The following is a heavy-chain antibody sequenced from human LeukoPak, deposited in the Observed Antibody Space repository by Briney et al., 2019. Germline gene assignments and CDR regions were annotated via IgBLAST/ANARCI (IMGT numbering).Heavy chain of an antibody. Sequence: ASVTVSFKASGYTFTSYGISWVRQAPGQGLEWMGWISAYNGNTNYAQKLQGRVTMTTDTSTSTAYMELRSLRSDDTAVYYCARDQGFSKDIVVVPAAHWGQGTLVTVSP. V-gene: IGHV1-18*01. J-gene: IGHJ4*02. CDR3: ARDQGFSKDIVVVPAAH. CDR1: GYTFTSYG. D-gene: IGHD2-2*01. CDR2: ISAYNGNT.